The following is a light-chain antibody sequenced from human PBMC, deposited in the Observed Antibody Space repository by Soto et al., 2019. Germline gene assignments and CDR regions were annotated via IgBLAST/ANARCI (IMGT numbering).Light chain of an antibody. CDR2: DAS. CDR3: QQNDNLPPA. Sequence: DIQMTQSPSSLSASVGDRVTITCQASQDSSNYLNWYQQKPGKAPKLLIYDASNLETGVPSRFSGSGSRTDFTFTISSLQPEDIATYYCQQNDNLPPAFGPGTKVDIK. CDR1: QDSSNY. J-gene: IGKJ3*01. V-gene: IGKV1-33*01.